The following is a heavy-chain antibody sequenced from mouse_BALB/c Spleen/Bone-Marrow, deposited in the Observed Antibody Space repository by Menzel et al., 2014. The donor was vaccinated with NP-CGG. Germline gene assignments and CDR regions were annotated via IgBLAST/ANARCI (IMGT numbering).Heavy chain of an antibody. CDR1: GFNIKDFY. CDR2: IDPENGDT. V-gene: IGHV14-4*02. CDR3: NGGYCLSWALDY. Sequence: VTLKECGAELVRPGASVKLSCTASGFNIKDFYMHWVKQRPEQGLEWIGWIDPENGDTDYAPKFQGKATMTGDKSSNTAFLLLISLASEDAAVYYCNGGYCLSWALDYWGQGTSVTVSS. D-gene: IGHD2-3*01. J-gene: IGHJ4*01.